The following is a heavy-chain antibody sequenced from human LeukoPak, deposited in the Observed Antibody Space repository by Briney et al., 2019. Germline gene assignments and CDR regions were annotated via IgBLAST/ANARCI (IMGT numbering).Heavy chain of an antibody. CDR2: MNPNSGGT. V-gene: IGHV1-2*02. CDR3: ARVPGILTGYYPF. D-gene: IGHD3-9*01. Sequence: GASVKVSCKASGYTFTGYYMHWVRQAPGQGLEWMGWMNPNSGGTNYAQKFQGRVTMTRDTSISTAYMELGRLRSDDTAVYYCARVPGILTGYYPFWGQGTLVTVSS. J-gene: IGHJ4*02. CDR1: GYTFTGYY.